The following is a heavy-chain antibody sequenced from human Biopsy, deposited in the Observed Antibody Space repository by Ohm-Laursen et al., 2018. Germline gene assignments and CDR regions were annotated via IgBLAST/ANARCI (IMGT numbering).Heavy chain of an antibody. Sequence: GTLSLTCPVSGGSVSSGSYYWSWIRPPPGQGLEWIGYIYYSGSTNYNPSIKSRVTISVDTYRNQFSLKLSSVTAADTAVYYCAGRPWPNAFDIWGQGTMVTVSS. J-gene: IGHJ3*02. D-gene: IGHD5-12*01. V-gene: IGHV4-61*01. CDR2: IYYSGST. CDR1: GGSVSSGSYY. CDR3: AGRPWPNAFDI.